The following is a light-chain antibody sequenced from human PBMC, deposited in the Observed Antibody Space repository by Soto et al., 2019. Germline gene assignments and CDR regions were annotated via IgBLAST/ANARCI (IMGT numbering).Light chain of an antibody. Sequence: QSVLTQPPSASGSPGQSVTISCTGTSSDVGGYNYVSWYQQHPGKAPKLMIYEVSKRPSGVPDRFSGSKSGNTASLTVSGLQAEDEADYYCCSYASNNTLYVFGTGTKVTVL. V-gene: IGLV2-8*01. CDR3: CSYASNNTLYV. CDR1: SSDVGGYNY. CDR2: EVS. J-gene: IGLJ1*01.